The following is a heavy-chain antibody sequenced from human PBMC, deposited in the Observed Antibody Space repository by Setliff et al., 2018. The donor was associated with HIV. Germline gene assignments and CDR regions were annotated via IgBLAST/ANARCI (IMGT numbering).Heavy chain of an antibody. CDR3: ARDMTYYYDTSGSLGWFDP. Sequence: SETLSLTCTVSGGSISSSSYFWGWIRQSPGKGLKWIGTMHYSGTTYYNLSLKSRVTISVDTSKNQFSLNLRSVTAADTAIYYCARDMTYYYDTSGSLGWFDPWGQGTLVTVSS. V-gene: IGHV4-39*07. D-gene: IGHD3-22*01. J-gene: IGHJ5*02. CDR2: MHYSGTT. CDR1: GGSISSSSYF.